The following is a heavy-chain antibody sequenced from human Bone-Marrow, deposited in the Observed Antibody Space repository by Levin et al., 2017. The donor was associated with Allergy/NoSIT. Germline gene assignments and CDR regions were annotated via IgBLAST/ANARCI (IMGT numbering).Heavy chain of an antibody. CDR1: GYTFTSYG. V-gene: IGHV1-18*01. Sequence: GESLKISCKASGYTFTSYGISWVRQAPGQGLEWMGWISAYNGNTNYAQKLQGRVTMTTDTSTSTAYMELRSLRSDDTAVYYCARHGRIGYYYVYYFDYWGQGTLVTVSS. CDR2: ISAYNGNT. D-gene: IGHD3-22*01. CDR3: ARHGRIGYYYVYYFDY. J-gene: IGHJ4*02.